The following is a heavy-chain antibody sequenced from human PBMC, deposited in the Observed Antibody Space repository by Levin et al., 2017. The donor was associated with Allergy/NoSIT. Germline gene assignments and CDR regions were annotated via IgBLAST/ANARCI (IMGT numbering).Heavy chain of an antibody. D-gene: IGHD2-2*01. CDR1: GFTFSSYG. V-gene: IGHV3-33*01. J-gene: IGHJ4*02. CDR2: IWYDGSNK. CDR3: ARDSGPAAIDY. Sequence: GGSLRLSCAASGFTFSSYGMHWVRQAPGKGLEWVAVIWYDGSNKYYADSVKGRFTISRDNSKNTLYLQMNSLRAEDTAVYYCARDSGPAAIDYWGQGTLVTVSS.